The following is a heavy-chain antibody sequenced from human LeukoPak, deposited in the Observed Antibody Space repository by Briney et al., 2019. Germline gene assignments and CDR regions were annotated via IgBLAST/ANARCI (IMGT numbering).Heavy chain of an antibody. CDR1: GFTFSSYS. CDR2: IWYDGSNK. V-gene: IGHV3-33*08. D-gene: IGHD3-3*01. CDR3: ASDNWYAFWSAPTWAY. J-gene: IGHJ4*02. Sequence: SGGPLRLSCAASGFTFSSYSMNWVRQAPGKGLEWVAVIWYDGSNKYYADSVKGRFTISRDNSKNTLYLQMNSLRAEDTAVYCCASDNWYAFWSAPTWAYWGQGTLVTVSS.